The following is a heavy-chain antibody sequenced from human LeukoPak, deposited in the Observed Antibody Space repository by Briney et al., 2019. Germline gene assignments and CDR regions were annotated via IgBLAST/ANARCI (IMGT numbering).Heavy chain of an antibody. CDR3: AREAGVPPTTQQWPTSADC. CDR1: GFTFSSYW. CDR2: IKQDGSEK. J-gene: IGHJ4*02. D-gene: IGHD5-18*01. Sequence: GGSLRLSCAASGFTFSSYWMSWVRQAPGKGLEWVANIKQDGSEKYYVDSVKGRFTISRDNAKNSLYLQMNSLRAEDTAVYYCAREAGVPPTTQQWPTSADCWGQGTLVTVSS. V-gene: IGHV3-7*05.